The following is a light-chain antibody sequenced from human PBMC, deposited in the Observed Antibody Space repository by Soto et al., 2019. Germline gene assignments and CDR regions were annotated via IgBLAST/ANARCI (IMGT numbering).Light chain of an antibody. CDR1: QSVTSY. CDR2: DAS. CDR3: QQRYNWPRT. V-gene: IGKV3-11*01. Sequence: EIVLTQSPATLSLSPGERATLSCRASQSVTSYLAWYQQKFGHAPRLLIYDASNRATGIPARFSGSGSATDFTLTISSLEPEDFAIYYCQQRYNWPRTFGQGTKVDI. J-gene: IGKJ1*01.